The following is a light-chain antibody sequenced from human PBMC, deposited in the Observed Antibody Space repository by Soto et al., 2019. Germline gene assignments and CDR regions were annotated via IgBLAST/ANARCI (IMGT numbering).Light chain of an antibody. Sequence: EIVLTQSPGTLSLSPGERATLSCRASQSVNTNYLAWYQQKPGQAPRLLIYGVSRRATGIPDRFSGSGSATDFTLTISRLEPEDFAVYYCQQYGTSPPLTFGGGTKVEIK. J-gene: IGKJ4*01. CDR3: QQYGTSPPLT. CDR2: GVS. V-gene: IGKV3-20*01. CDR1: QSVNTNY.